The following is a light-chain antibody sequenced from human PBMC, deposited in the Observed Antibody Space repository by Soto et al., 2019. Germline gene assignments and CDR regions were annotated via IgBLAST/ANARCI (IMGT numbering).Light chain of an antibody. Sequence: DIQMTQSPSTLSASVGDSVTITCRASQDISTWLAWYQHKAGEAPRLLIYDASSLGNGVPSRFSGSGSGTEFTLTLSSLQPDDFATYYCQQYNHYSGTFGQGTKVEVK. CDR2: DAS. CDR1: QDISTW. CDR3: QQYNHYSGT. J-gene: IGKJ1*01. V-gene: IGKV1-5*01.